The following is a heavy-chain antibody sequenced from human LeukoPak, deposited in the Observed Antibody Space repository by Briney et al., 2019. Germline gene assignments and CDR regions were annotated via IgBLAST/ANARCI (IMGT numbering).Heavy chain of an antibody. J-gene: IGHJ6*03. CDR3: ARHSAYDSSGYYPRYYYYMDV. Sequence: SETLSLTCTVSGGSISSYYWSWIRQPPGKGLEWIGYIYTSGSTNYNPSLKSRVTISVDTSKNQSSLKLSSVTAADTAVYYCARHSAYDSSGYYPRYYYYMDVWGKGTTVTVSS. D-gene: IGHD3-22*01. V-gene: IGHV4-4*09. CDR2: IYTSGST. CDR1: GGSISSYY.